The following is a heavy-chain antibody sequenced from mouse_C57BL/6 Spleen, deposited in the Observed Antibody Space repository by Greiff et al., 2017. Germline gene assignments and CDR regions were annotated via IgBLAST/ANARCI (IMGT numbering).Heavy chain of an antibody. CDR3: ARSCVLYGSSHYSSMDY. Sequence: VKLVESGPELVKPGASVKISCKASGYAFSSSWMNWVKQRPGKGLEWIGRIYPGDGDTNYNGKFKGKATLTADKSSSTAYLQLGSLTSEDSAVYFCARSCVLYGSSHYSSMDYWGQGTSVTVSS. CDR2: IYPGDGDT. D-gene: IGHD1-1*01. V-gene: IGHV1-82*01. J-gene: IGHJ4*01. CDR1: GYAFSSSW.